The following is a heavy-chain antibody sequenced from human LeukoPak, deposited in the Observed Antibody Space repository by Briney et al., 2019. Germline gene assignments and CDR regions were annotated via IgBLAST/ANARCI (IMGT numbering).Heavy chain of an antibody. CDR1: GFTFSIFT. D-gene: IGHD6-25*01. Sequence: GGSLRLSCAASGFTFSIFTMNWVRQAPGKGLEWVANIKQDGSEKYYVDSVKGRFTISRDNAKNSLYLQMNSLRAEDTAVYYCARRHGFYYYMDVWGKGTTVTISS. CDR2: IKQDGSEK. J-gene: IGHJ6*03. V-gene: IGHV3-7*01. CDR3: ARRHGFYYYMDV.